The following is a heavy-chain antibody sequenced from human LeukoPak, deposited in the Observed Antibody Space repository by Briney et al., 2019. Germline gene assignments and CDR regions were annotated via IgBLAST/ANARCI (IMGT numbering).Heavy chain of an antibody. CDR3: ARSRPSAYYDILTGVSMDV. V-gene: IGHV4-39*07. Sequence: SETLSLTCTVSGGSISSSSNFWGWIRQPPGKGLEWIGSISYSGSTYYNPSLKSRVTISVDTSKNQFSLKLSSVTAADTAVYYCARSRPSAYYDILTGVSMDVWGQGTTVTVSS. D-gene: IGHD3-9*01. CDR2: ISYSGST. J-gene: IGHJ6*02. CDR1: GGSISSSSNF.